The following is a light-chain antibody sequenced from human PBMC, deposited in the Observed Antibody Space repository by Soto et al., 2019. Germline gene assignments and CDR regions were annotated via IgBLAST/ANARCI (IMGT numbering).Light chain of an antibody. J-gene: IGKJ4*01. V-gene: IGKV1-5*03. CDR3: QQYESYPMT. Sequence: DSQMTQYPSTLSASVGDRVTITCRASQSISSWLAWYQQKPWKAPKLLISKASTFQSGVPPRFSGSGSGTEFTLTISSLQPDDFATYYCQQYESYPMTFGGGTKVEIK. CDR2: KAS. CDR1: QSISSW.